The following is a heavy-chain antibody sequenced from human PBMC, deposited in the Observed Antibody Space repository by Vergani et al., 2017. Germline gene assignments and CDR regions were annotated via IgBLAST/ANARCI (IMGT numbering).Heavy chain of an antibody. D-gene: IGHD3-22*01. Sequence: EVQLVESGGGLVKPGGSLRLSCAASVFTFSSYSMNWVRKAPGKGLEWVSSISSSSSYIYYADSVEGRFTISRDNAKNSLYLQMNSLRAEDTAVYYCAGAVGYYYDSSGSYWGQGTLVTVSS. V-gene: IGHV3-21*01. CDR2: ISSSSSYI. CDR1: VFTFSSYS. J-gene: IGHJ4*02. CDR3: AGAVGYYYDSSGSY.